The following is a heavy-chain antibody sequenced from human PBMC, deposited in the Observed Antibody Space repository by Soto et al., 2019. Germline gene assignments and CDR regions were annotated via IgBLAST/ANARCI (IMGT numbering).Heavy chain of an antibody. J-gene: IGHJ3*02. CDR2: IYYSGST. V-gene: IGHV4-59*06. CDR1: GGSVTGYY. Sequence: PSETLSLTCTVSGGSVTGYYWSWIRQPPGKGLEWIGYIYYSGSTYYNPSLKSRVTISVDTSKNQFSLKLSSVTAADTAVYYCARSVDYYDSSVPDAFDIWGQGTMVTVSS. D-gene: IGHD3-22*01. CDR3: ARSVDYYDSSVPDAFDI.